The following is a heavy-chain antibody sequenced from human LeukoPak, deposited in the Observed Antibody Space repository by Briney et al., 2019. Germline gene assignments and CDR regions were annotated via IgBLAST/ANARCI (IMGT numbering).Heavy chain of an antibody. CDR2: INWNGGST. CDR3: ARAGYGDYFDY. V-gene: IGHV3-20*04. D-gene: IGHD4-17*01. Sequence: GGSLRLSCAASVFTFDDYGMSWVPQAPGKGLEWVSGINWNGGSTGYADSVKGRFTISRDNAKNSLYLQMNSLRAEDTALYYCARAGYGDYFDYWGQGTLVTVSS. J-gene: IGHJ4*02. CDR1: VFTFDDYG.